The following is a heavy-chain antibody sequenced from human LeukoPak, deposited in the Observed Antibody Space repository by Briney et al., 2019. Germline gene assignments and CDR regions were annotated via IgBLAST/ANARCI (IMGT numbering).Heavy chain of an antibody. J-gene: IGHJ4*02. D-gene: IGHD4-11*01. Sequence: GGSLRLSCATSGFIFSSYAMSWVRQAPGRGLEWVSSISGSGGSIYYADSVKGRFTISRDNSKNTLYLQMNSLRAEDTAVYYCARTTVTTLDYWGQGALVTVSS. CDR3: ARTTVTTLDY. V-gene: IGHV3-23*01. CDR1: GFIFSSYA. CDR2: ISGSGGSI.